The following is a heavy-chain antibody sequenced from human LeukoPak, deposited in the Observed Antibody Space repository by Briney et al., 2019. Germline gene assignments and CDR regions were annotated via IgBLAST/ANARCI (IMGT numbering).Heavy chain of an antibody. J-gene: IGHJ3*02. D-gene: IGHD6-19*01. CDR2: IYYSGNS. Sequence: SETLSLTCTVSGDSISSYYWTWIRQPPGKGLDWIGNIYYSGNSNYNPSLKTRVTISVDTSRNQFSLKLKSVTAADTAVYYCARVAAVDGKGDGFDSWGQGTIVTVSS. CDR3: ARVAAVDGKGDGFDS. V-gene: IGHV4-59*01. CDR1: GDSISSYY.